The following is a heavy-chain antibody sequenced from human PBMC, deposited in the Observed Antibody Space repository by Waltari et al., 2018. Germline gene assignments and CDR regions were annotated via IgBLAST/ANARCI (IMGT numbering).Heavy chain of an antibody. CDR1: GGSISRGGYY. V-gene: IGHV4-31*01. Sequence: QVQLQESGPGLVKPSQTLSLTCTVSGGSISRGGYYWSWIRQHPGKGLEWIGYIYYSGSTYYNPSLKSLVTISVDTSKNQFSLKLSSVTAADTAVYYCARGSYYYDSSGYQHAFDIWGQGTMVTVSS. CDR3: ARGSYYYDSSGYQHAFDI. CDR2: IYYSGST. J-gene: IGHJ3*02. D-gene: IGHD3-22*01.